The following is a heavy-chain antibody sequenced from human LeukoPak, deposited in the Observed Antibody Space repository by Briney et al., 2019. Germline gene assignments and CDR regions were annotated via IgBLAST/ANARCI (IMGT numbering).Heavy chain of an antibody. CDR2: ISASGNSI. D-gene: IGHD3-10*01. Sequence: GGSLRLSCAASGFTFSDSYMSWIRQAPGKGLEWVSYISASGNSIYYADSVKGRFTISRDNAKNSPYLQMTSLRVEDTAVYYCARDLGAGSGSYVDYWGKGTLVTVSS. J-gene: IGHJ4*02. CDR3: ARDLGAGSGSYVDY. V-gene: IGHV3-11*01. CDR1: GFTFSDSY.